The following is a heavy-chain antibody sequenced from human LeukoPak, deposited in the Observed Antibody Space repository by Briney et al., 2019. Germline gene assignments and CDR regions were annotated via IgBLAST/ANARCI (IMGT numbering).Heavy chain of an antibody. CDR3: ARLTGKSRY. CDR2: INPNSGGT. V-gene: IGHV1-2*02. CDR1: GYTFTSSG. D-gene: IGHD7-27*01. Sequence: ASVKVSCKASGYTFTSSGVSWVRQTPGQGLEWMGWINPNSGGTNYAQKFQGRVTMTRDTSISTAYMELSRLRSDDTAVYYCARLTGKSRYWGQGTLVTVSS. J-gene: IGHJ4*02.